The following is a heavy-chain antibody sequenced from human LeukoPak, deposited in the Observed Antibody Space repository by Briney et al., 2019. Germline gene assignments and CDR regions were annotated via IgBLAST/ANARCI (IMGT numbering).Heavy chain of an antibody. D-gene: IGHD4-17*01. CDR1: GYTLTELS. Sequence: ASVKVSCKVSGYTLTELSMHWVRQAPGKGLEWMGGFDPEDGETIYAQKFQGRVTMTEDTSTDTAYMELRSLRSDDTAVYYCARYVRPRTTRDAFDIWGQGTMVTVSS. CDR2: FDPEDGET. J-gene: IGHJ3*02. V-gene: IGHV1-24*01. CDR3: ARYVRPRTTRDAFDI.